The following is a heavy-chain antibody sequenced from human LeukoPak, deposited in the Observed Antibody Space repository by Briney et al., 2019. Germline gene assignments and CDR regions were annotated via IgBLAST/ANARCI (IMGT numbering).Heavy chain of an antibody. CDR3: ARETMVRGVII. V-gene: IGHV4-34*01. D-gene: IGHD3-10*01. J-gene: IGHJ4*02. CDR1: GGSFCGYY. Sequence: SETLSLTCAVYGGSFCGYYWSWIRQPPGKGLEWIGEINHSGSTNYNPSLKSRVTISVDTSKNQFSLKLSSVTAADTAVYYCARETMVRGVIIWGQGTLVTVSS. CDR2: INHSGST.